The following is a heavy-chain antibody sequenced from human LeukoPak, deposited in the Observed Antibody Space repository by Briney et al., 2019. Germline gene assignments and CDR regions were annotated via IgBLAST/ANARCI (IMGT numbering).Heavy chain of an antibody. J-gene: IGHJ2*01. CDR2: IYYSGST. D-gene: IGHD2-21*01. CDR1: GVSISGSSYY. Sequence: PSETLSLTCTVSGVSISGSSYYWGWIRQPPGKGLEWIGSIYYSGSTYYNPSLKSRVTISIDTSKNQFSLKLSSVTAADTSIYYCARHRRTYSWYFDLWGRGTLVTVSS. CDR3: ARHRRTYSWYFDL. V-gene: IGHV4-39*01.